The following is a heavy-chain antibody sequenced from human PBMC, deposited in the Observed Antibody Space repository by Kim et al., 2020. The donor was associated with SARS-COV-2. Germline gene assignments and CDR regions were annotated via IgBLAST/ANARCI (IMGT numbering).Heavy chain of an antibody. CDR1: GFTFDDYA. V-gene: IGHV3-43*02. CDR3: AKDISSGWQYYYYYGMDV. D-gene: IGHD6-19*01. Sequence: GGFLRLSCAASGFTFDDYAMHWVRQAPGKGLEWVSLISGDGGSTYYADSVKGRFTISRDNSKNSLYLQMNSLRTEDTALYYCAKDISSGWQYYYYYGMDVWGQGTTVTVSS. J-gene: IGHJ6*02. CDR2: ISGDGGST.